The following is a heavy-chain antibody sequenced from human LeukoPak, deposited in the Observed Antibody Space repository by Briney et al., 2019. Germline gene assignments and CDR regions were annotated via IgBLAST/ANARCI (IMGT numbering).Heavy chain of an antibody. CDR2: ISWNDDK. CDR1: GFSLSTSGLG. Sequence: SGPTLVNPTQTLTLTCTFSGFSLSTSGLGVGWIRQPPGKALEWLALISWNDDKRHSPCLKSRLTITKDTSKNQVVLTMTNMDPVDTATYYCAHTSRGYNYGEREYYFDYWGQGTLVTVSS. CDR3: AHTSRGYNYGEREYYFDY. J-gene: IGHJ4*02. V-gene: IGHV2-5*01. D-gene: IGHD5-18*01.